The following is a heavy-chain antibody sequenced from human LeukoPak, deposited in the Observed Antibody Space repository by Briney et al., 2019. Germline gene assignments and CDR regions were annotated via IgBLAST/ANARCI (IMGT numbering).Heavy chain of an antibody. Sequence: ASVKVSCKASGYTFTSYYMHWVRQAPGQGLEWMGWINPNSGGTNYAQKFQGRVTMTRDTSISTAYMELSRLRSDDTAVYYCARNYDSSGYLDYWGQGTLVTVSS. CDR2: INPNSGGT. J-gene: IGHJ4*02. V-gene: IGHV1-2*02. CDR1: GYTFTSYY. D-gene: IGHD3-22*01. CDR3: ARNYDSSGYLDY.